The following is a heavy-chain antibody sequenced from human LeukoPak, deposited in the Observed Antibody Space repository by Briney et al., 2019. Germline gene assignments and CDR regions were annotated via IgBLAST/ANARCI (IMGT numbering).Heavy chain of an antibody. CDR2: ISYDGTNK. J-gene: IGHJ4*02. CDR3: ANYGDYQYFDY. V-gene: IGHV3-30*18. CDR1: EFTFINYG. D-gene: IGHD4-17*01. Sequence: PGRSLRLSCAASEFTFINYGMHWVHQAPGKGLEWVAVISYDGTNKYYADSVKGRFTISRDNSKNTLYLQMNSLKTDDTAVYYCANYGDYQYFDYWGQGTPVTVSS.